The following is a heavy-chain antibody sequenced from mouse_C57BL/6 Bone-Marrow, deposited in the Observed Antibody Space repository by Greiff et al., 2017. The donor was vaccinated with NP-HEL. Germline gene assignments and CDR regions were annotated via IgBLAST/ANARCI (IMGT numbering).Heavy chain of an antibody. CDR3: ARVSYWYFDV. Sequence: VQLKESGGGLVKPGGSLKLSCAASGFTFSSYAMSWVRQTPEKRLEWVATISDGGSYTYYPDNVKGRFTISRDNAKNNLYLQMSHLKSEDTAMYYCARVSYWYFDVWGTGTTVTVSS. CDR2: ISDGGSYT. CDR1: GFTFSSYA. V-gene: IGHV5-4*01. J-gene: IGHJ1*03.